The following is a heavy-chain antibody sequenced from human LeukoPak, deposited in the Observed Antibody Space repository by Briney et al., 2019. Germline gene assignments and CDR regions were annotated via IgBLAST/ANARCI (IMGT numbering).Heavy chain of an antibody. D-gene: IGHD2-2*01. J-gene: IGHJ6*04. CDR2: INPNSGGT. Sequence: GASVKVSCKASGYTFTGYYMHWVRQAPGQGLEWMGRINPNSGGTNYAQKFQGRVTMTRDTSIRTAYMELSRLRSDDTAVYYCARDTDCSSTSCYAAPWGKGTTVTVSS. CDR1: GYTFTGYY. V-gene: IGHV1-2*06. CDR3: ARDTDCSSTSCYAAP.